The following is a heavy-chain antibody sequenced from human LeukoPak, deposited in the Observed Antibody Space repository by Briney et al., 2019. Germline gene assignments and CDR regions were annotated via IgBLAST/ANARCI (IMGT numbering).Heavy chain of an antibody. CDR2: IYHSGTT. V-gene: IGHV4-59*01. D-gene: IGHD2-15*01. CDR3: AQKAPYSPAYSQH. Sequence: KPSETLSLTCTVSGGSITSYFWSWIRQPPGKGLEWIGYIYHSGTTNYNPSLKSRVTISADTSKNQFSLKLSSVTAADTAVYYCAQKAPYSPAYSQHWGQGTLVTVSS. J-gene: IGHJ1*01. CDR1: GGSITSYF.